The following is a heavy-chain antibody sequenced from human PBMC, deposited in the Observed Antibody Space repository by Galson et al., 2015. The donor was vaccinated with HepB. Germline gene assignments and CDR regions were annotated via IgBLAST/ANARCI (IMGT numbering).Heavy chain of an antibody. V-gene: IGHV3-9*01. CDR2: ISWNSGSI. CDR3: AKNRMVGGQQLPLDY. Sequence: SLRLSCAASGFTFDDYAMHWVRQAPGKGLEWVSGISWNSGSIGYADSVKGRFTISRDNAKNSLYLQMNSLRAEDTALYYCAKNRMVGGQQLPLDYWGQGTLVTVSS. CDR1: GFTFDDYA. D-gene: IGHD6-13*01. J-gene: IGHJ4*02.